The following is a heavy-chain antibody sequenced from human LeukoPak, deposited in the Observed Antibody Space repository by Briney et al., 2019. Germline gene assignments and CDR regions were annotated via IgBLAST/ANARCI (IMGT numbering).Heavy chain of an antibody. D-gene: IGHD1-26*01. CDR1: GYTLTELS. V-gene: IGHV1-24*01. Sequence: ASVKVSCTVSGYTLTELSMHWVRQAPGKGLEWMGGFDPEDGETIYAQKFQGRVTMTEDTSTDTAYMELSSLRSEDTAVYYCATEVLGSYYQYFDYWGQGTLVTVSS. CDR2: FDPEDGET. CDR3: ATEVLGSYYQYFDY. J-gene: IGHJ4*02.